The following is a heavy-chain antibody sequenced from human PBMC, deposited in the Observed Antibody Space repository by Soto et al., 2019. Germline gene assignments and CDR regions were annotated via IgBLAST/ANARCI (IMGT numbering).Heavy chain of an antibody. CDR3: ARDGQQWLVRHYGMDV. CDR2: ISAYNGNT. J-gene: IGHJ6*02. Sequence: CKASGYTFTSYGISWVRQAPGQGLEWMGWISAYNGNTNYAQKLQGRVTMTTDTSTSTAYMELRSLRSDDTAVYYCARDGQQWLVRHYGMDVWGQGTTVTVSS. CDR1: GYTFTSYG. V-gene: IGHV1-18*04. D-gene: IGHD6-19*01.